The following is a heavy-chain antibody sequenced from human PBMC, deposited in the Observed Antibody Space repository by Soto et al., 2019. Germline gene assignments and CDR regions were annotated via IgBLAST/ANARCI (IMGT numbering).Heavy chain of an antibody. Sequence: GALRLSCAASGFTFSSYGMHWVRQAPGKGLERVAVISYDGSNKYYADSVKGRFTISRDNSKNTLYLQMNSLRVEDTAVYYCAKKSGIAANMIRGRDYYYYGMDVWGQGTTVTVSS. CDR1: GFTFSSYG. CDR2: ISYDGSNK. CDR3: AKKSGIAANMIRGRDYYYYGMDV. V-gene: IGHV3-30*18. D-gene: IGHD6-13*01. J-gene: IGHJ6*02.